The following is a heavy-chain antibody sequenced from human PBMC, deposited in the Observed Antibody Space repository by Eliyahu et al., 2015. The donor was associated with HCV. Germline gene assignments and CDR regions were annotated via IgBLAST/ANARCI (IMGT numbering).Heavy chain of an antibody. Sequence: QVQLQESGPGLVKPSETLSLTCTVSGGSVXNYYWSWIRRPPGKGLEWIGYIYYSGXGTTKYNPSLRGRITISLETSKNQFSLKLTSVTATDTAVYYCAGERNIGAQEGMDVWGQGTTVTVSS. D-gene: IGHD6-13*01. CDR2: IYYSGXGTT. CDR1: GGSVXNYY. CDR3: AGERNIGAQEGMDV. J-gene: IGHJ6*02. V-gene: IGHV4-59*02.